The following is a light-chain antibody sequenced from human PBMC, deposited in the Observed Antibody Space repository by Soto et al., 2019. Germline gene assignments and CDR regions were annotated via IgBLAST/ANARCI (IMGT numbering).Light chain of an antibody. J-gene: IGKJ2*03. CDR1: QDITNY. CDR3: QQHDGFPYS. V-gene: IGKV1-33*01. Sequence: IQMTQSPMFLSASVGERGTITCQASQDITNYLNWYQQKPGKAPKLLIYDASMLERGVPSRFSGSGSGTHFTFTISSLQPEDIATYYCQQHDGFPYSFGQGTKVEIK. CDR2: DAS.